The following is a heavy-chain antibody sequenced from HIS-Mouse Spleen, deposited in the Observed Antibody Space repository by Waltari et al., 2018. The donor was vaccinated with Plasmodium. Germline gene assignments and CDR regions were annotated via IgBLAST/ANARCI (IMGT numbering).Heavy chain of an antibody. CDR2: INQSGST. CDR3: ARVRPGYYFDY. CDR1: GGSFSGYY. Sequence: QVQLQQWGAGLLKPSETLSLTCAVYGGSFSGYYWSWIRQPPGKGLEWIGEINQSGSTNDSPSLKSRVTRSVDTSKNQFSLKLSSVTAADTAVYYCARVRPGYYFDYWGQGTLVTVSS. D-gene: IGHD6-6*01. V-gene: IGHV4-34*01. J-gene: IGHJ4*02.